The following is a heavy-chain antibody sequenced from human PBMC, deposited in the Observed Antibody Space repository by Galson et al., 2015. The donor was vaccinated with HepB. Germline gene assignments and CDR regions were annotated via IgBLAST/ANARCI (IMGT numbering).Heavy chain of an antibody. D-gene: IGHD5-12*01. CDR3: ARVQGYSGYQHNDY. V-gene: IGHV1-2*02. Sequence: SVKVSCKASGYTFTGYYMHWVRQAPGQGLEWMGWINPNSGGTNYAQKFQGRVTMTRDTSISTAYMELSRLRSDDTAVYYCARVQGYSGYQHNDYWGQGTLVTVSS. CDR1: GYTFTGYY. CDR2: INPNSGGT. J-gene: IGHJ4*02.